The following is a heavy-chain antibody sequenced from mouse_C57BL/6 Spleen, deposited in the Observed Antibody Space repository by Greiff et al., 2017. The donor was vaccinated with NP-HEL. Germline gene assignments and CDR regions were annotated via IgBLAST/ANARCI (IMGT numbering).Heavy chain of an antibody. V-gene: IGHV5-17*01. CDR1: GFTFRDYG. J-gene: IGHJ4*01. CDR3: AIYSKGAMDY. Sequence: DVMLVESGGGLVKPGGSLKLSCAASGFTFRDYGMHWVRQAPEKGLEWVAYISSGSSTIYYADTVKGRFTISRDNAKNTLFLQMTSLRSEDTAMYYCAIYSKGAMDYWGQGTSVTVSS. D-gene: IGHD2-5*01. CDR2: ISSGSSTI.